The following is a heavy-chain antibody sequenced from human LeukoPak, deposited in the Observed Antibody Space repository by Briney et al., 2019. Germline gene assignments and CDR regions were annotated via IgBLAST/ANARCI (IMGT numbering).Heavy chain of an antibody. J-gene: IGHJ4*02. CDR2: IKQDGSEK. D-gene: IGHD3-3*01. CDR1: GFTFSSYW. CDR3: ARDVLEWLFQTYYFDY. Sequence: PGGSLRLSCAASGFTFSSYWMSWVRQAPGKGLEWVANIKQDGSEKYYVDSVEGRFTISRDNAKNSLYLQMNSLRAEDTAVYYCARDVLEWLFQTYYFDYWGQGTLVTVSS. V-gene: IGHV3-7*01.